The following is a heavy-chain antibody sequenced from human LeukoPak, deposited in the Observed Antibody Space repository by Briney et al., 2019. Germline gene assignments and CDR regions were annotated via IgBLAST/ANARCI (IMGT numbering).Heavy chain of an antibody. Sequence: SQTLSLTCTVSGGSISSGGYYWSWIRQHPGKGLEWIGYIYYSGSTNYNPSLKSRVTISVDTSKNQFSLKLSSVTAADTAVYYCARTGGDDFWSGTDAFDIWGQGTMVTVSS. V-gene: IGHV4-61*08. J-gene: IGHJ3*02. CDR1: GGSISSGGYY. CDR2: IYYSGST. D-gene: IGHD3-3*01. CDR3: ARTGGDDFWSGTDAFDI.